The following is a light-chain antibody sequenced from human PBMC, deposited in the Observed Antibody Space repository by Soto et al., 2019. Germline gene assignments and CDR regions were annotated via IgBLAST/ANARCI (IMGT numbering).Light chain of an antibody. Sequence: QSVLTQPPSASGTPGQRITISCSGSSSNIRGSDVYWYQQLPGTAPKLLIRKNNQRPSGVPDRFSGSKSGTSAFLAISGLRSEDEADYYCAAWDGSLSGYVFGAGTKLTVL. J-gene: IGLJ1*01. CDR2: KNN. V-gene: IGLV1-47*01. CDR1: SSNIRGSD. CDR3: AAWDGSLSGYV.